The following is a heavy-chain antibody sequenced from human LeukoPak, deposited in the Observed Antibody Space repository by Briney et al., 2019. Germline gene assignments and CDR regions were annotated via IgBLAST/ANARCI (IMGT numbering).Heavy chain of an antibody. CDR1: GASISTSAYS. D-gene: IGHD1-20*01. CDR3: ARRPITVAPYFFDS. Sequence: PWETLSLTCTVSGASISTSAYSWGWSRQPPGKGLEWIGLYYIESPYYNPSLKGRLTLNVDASKSQLSLTLTSVTAADTAVYYCARRPITVAPYFFDSWGQGLLVTVSS. V-gene: IGHV4-39*01. J-gene: IGHJ4*02. CDR2: LYYIESP.